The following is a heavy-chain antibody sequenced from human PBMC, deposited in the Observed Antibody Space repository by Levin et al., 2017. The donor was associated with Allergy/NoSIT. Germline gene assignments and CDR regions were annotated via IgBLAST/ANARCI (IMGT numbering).Heavy chain of an antibody. D-gene: IGHD1-7*01. CDR3: ARGGGNNWNYEVGVYQSCYFDY. J-gene: IGHJ4*02. CDR1: GYTFTSYG. CDR2: ISAYNGNT. Sequence: GGSLRLSCKASGYTFTSYGISWVRQAPGQGLEWMGWISAYNGNTNYAQKLQGRVTMTTDTSTSTAYMELRSLRSDDTAVYYCARGGGNNWNYEVGVYQSCYFDYWGQGTLVTVSS. V-gene: IGHV1-18*01.